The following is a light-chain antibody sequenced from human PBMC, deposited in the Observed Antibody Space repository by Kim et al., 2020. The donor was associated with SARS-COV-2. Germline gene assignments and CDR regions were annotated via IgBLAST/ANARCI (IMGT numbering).Light chain of an antibody. Sequence: APGKTARITCGGNNIGSKSVLWYQQKPGQAPVLVIYYDSDRPSGIPERFSGSNSGNTATLTISRVEAGDEADYYCHVWDSSSDHVVFGGGTQLTVL. CDR2: YDS. CDR1: NIGSKS. CDR3: HVWDSSSDHVV. V-gene: IGLV3-21*04. J-gene: IGLJ2*01.